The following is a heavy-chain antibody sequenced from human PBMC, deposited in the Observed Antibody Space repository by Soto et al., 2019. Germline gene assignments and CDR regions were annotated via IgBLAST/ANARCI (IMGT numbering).Heavy chain of an antibody. Sequence: GSLRLSCTASGFTFGDYAMSWFRQAPGKGLEWVSAISGSGGSTYYADSVKGRFTISRDNSKNTLYLQMNSLRAEDTAVYYCAKVVAAHINFDYWGQVPLVTVSS. CDR1: GFTFGDYA. CDR2: ISGSGGST. D-gene: IGHD6-6*01. V-gene: IGHV3-23*01. J-gene: IGHJ4*02. CDR3: AKVVAAHINFDY.